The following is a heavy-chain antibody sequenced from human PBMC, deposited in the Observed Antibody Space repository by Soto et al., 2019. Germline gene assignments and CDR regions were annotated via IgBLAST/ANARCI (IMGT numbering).Heavy chain of an antibody. CDR2: IYTSGST. Sequence: QVQLQESGPGLVKPSETLALTCTVSGDSMTKYYWSWIRQPAGKGLEWIGRIYTSGSTNYNPSIKSQVTMSIDTSNNHFSLNLKSVTAADTARYYCARTVGAAYYFDFWGQGALVTVSS. CDR3: ARTVGAAYYFDF. D-gene: IGHD1-26*01. J-gene: IGHJ4*02. V-gene: IGHV4-4*07. CDR1: GDSMTKYY.